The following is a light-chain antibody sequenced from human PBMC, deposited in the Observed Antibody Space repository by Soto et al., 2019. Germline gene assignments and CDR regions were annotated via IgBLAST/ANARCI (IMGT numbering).Light chain of an antibody. CDR2: DAS. Sequence: ILMTQSPATLSVSPGERATLSCRASQSVSNNLAWYQQKPGQAPRLLIYDASNMATGIPARFSGSGSGTECPLTISGLQSEDFAVYYCQQYNNWPPWTCGQGIKVEIK. V-gene: IGKV3-15*01. CDR1: QSVSNN. J-gene: IGKJ1*01. CDR3: QQYNNWPPWT.